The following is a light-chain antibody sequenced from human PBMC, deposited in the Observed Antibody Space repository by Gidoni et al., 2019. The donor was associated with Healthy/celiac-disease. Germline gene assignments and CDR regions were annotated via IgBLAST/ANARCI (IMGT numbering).Light chain of an antibody. CDR1: SSDVGGYNY. CDR3: SSYTISSTWV. J-gene: IGLJ3*02. CDR2: EVT. V-gene: IGLV2-14*01. Sequence: QSALTQPASVSGSPGQSITISCTATSSDVGGYNYVSWYQQHPGKAPKLIIYEVTDRPSGVSTRFSGSKSANTASLTISGLQAEDEADYYCSSYTISSTWVFGGGTKLTVL.